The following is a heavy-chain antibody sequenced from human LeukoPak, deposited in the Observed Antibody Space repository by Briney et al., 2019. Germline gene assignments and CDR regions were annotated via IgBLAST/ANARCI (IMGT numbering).Heavy chain of an antibody. CDR2: MKYDGSEK. D-gene: IGHD3-16*01. CDR1: GFIFSSYW. J-gene: IGHJ4*02. V-gene: IGHV3-7*03. Sequence: PGGSLRLSCAASGFIFSSYWMTWVRQAPGKGLEWVANMKYDGSEKYYVDSVKGRFTISRDNAKNSLYLQMNSLRAEDTAVYYCAKGYYDYVWGSYYFDYWGQGTLVTVSS. CDR3: AKGYYDYVWGSYYFDY.